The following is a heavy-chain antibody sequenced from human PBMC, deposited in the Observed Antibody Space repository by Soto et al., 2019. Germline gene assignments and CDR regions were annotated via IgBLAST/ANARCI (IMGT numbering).Heavy chain of an antibody. V-gene: IGHV4-59*03. Sequence: PSETLSLTCSVSGASIRSYYWHWIRQPPGKGLEWIGYVYTSDYTRYSSSLKSRVTISVDTSKSQFYLRLNSVTAADTAVDYCASSPGHHGDFFYYKGMDVRGPGSTVTV. CDR3: ASSPGHHGDFFYYKGMDV. J-gene: IGHJ6*02. CDR2: VYTSDYT. CDR1: GASIRSYY. D-gene: IGHD2-21*01.